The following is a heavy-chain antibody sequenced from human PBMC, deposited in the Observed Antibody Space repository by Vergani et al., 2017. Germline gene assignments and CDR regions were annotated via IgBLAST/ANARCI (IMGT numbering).Heavy chain of an antibody. V-gene: IGHV3-23*04. CDR1: GFTFSSYA. D-gene: IGHD5-18*01. CDR2: ISGSGGST. Sequence: DVHLAESGGGLVQPGGSLRLSCAASGFTFSSYAMSWVRQAPGKGLEWVSAISGSGGSTYYADSVKGRFTISRDNSKNTLYLQMNSLRAEDTAVYYCAKHGNTAMVTGYYYYYYMDVWGKGTTVTVSS. CDR3: AKHGNTAMVTGYYYYYYMDV. J-gene: IGHJ6*03.